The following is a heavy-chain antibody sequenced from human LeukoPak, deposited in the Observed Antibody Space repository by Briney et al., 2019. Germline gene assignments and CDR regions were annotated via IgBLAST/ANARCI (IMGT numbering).Heavy chain of an antibody. CDR3: TRGGSSGYYFYFDY. CDR1: GFTFSNAW. V-gene: IGHV3-15*01. CDR2: IKSKTDGGTT. D-gene: IGHD3-22*01. J-gene: IGHJ4*02. Sequence: GGSLRLSCAASGFTFSNAWMSWVRQAPGKGLEWVGRIKSKTDGGTTDYAAPVKGRFTISRDDSKNTLYLQMNSLKTEDTAVYYCTRGGSSGYYFYFDYWGQGTLVTVSS.